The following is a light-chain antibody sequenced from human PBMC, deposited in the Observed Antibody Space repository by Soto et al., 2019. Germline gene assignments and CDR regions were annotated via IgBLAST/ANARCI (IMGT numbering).Light chain of an antibody. V-gene: IGKV1D-13*01. J-gene: IGKJ3*01. CDR1: QGVSRA. Sequence: AIQLTQSPSSLSAAVGDRVTITCRASQGVSRALAWYQQKPGKAPKLLISDASTLESGLPSRFSGSGSGTYFTLTISSLHPEDLATHYCQQFSNYPRTFGPGTKVEIK. CDR2: DAS. CDR3: QQFSNYPRT.